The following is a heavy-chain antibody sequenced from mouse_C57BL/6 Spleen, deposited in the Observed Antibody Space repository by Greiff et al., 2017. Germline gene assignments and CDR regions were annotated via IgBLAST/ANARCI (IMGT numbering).Heavy chain of an antibody. CDR3: ARTGYFDY. J-gene: IGHJ2*01. CDR2: IDPSDSYT. Sequence: QVQLQQPGAELVKPGASVKLSCKASGYTFTSYWMQWVKQRPGQGLGWIGEIDPSDSYTNYNQKFKGKATLTVDTSSSTAYMQLSSLTSEDSAVYYCARTGYFDYWGQGTTLTVSS. D-gene: IGHD4-1*01. CDR1: GYTFTSYW. V-gene: IGHV1-50*01.